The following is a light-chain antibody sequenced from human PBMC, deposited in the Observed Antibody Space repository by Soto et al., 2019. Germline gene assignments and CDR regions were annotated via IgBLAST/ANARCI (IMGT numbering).Light chain of an antibody. V-gene: IGKV3-15*01. J-gene: IGKJ5*01. CDR1: ESIRSD. CDR3: QQYHDWPTIA. CDR2: GGS. Sequence: EIVMTQSADNLSVPPGGRATLSFTASESIRSDLAWYQQNPGQDPRLLIFGGSIKAADNPEKSRGSGSETEFTLTIATPQAEDFGVNYCQQYHDWPTIAFGQGTRVEIK.